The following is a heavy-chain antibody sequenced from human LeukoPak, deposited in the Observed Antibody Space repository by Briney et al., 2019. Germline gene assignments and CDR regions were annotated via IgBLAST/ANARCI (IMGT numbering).Heavy chain of an antibody. Sequence: KPSETLSLTCTVSGGSISSYYWSWIRQPPGKGLEWIGYIYYSGSTNYNPSLKSRVTISVDTSKNQFSLKLSSVTAADTAVYYCARDYYDSSGYYSRWFDPWGQGTLVTVSS. J-gene: IGHJ5*02. V-gene: IGHV4-59*01. CDR1: GGSISSYY. D-gene: IGHD3-22*01. CDR2: IYYSGST. CDR3: ARDYYDSSGYYSRWFDP.